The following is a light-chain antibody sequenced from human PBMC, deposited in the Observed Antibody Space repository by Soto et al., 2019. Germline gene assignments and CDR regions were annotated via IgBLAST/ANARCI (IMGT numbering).Light chain of an antibody. J-gene: IGLJ1*01. CDR1: SSDVGGYNY. CDR3: SSYTSSSTYV. CDR2: DVS. Sequence: HSALTQPASVSVSPGQSITISCTGTSSDVGGYNYVSWYQQHPGKAPKLMIYDVSNRPSGVSNRFSGSKSGNTASLTISGLQAEDEADYYCSSYTSSSTYVFGTGTKVTVL. V-gene: IGLV2-14*01.